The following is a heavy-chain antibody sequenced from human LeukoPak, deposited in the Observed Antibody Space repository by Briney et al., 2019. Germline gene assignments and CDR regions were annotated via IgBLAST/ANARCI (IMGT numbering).Heavy chain of an antibody. CDR3: VKMGGRSYGSGSYFVN. CDR2: ISGSGGSE. D-gene: IGHD3-10*01. J-gene: IGHJ4*02. V-gene: IGHV3-23*01. CDR1: GFTFSSYA. Sequence: GGSLRLSCAASGFTFSSYAMSWVRQAPGKGLEWVSVISGSGGSEYYADSVKGRFTISRDNSKNTLYLQMNSLRAEDTAVYYCVKMGGRSYGSGSYFVNWGQGTLVTVSS.